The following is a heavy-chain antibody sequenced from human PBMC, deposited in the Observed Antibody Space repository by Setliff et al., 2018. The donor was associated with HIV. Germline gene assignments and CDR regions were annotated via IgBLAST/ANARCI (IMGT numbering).Heavy chain of an antibody. CDR2: IKSKTDGGTT. CDR1: GFTFSNAW. V-gene: IGHV3-15*01. D-gene: IGHD2-21*01. CDR3: TTGGPSVIDIPKPLQSLP. Sequence: GGSLRLSCAASGFTFSNAWMSWVRQAPEKGLEWVGRIKSKTDGGTTDYAAPVKGRFTISRDDSMNSLYLQMNSLETEDTAIYYCTTGGPSVIDIPKPLQSLPWG. J-gene: IGHJ5*02.